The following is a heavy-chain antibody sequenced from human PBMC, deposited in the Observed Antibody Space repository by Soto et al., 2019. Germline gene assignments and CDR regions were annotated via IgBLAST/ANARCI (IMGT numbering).Heavy chain of an antibody. CDR1: GGSISSSSYY. CDR3: AREWPRDY. V-gene: IGHV4-39*02. CDR2: IYYSGST. J-gene: IGHJ4*02. Sequence: TSETLSLTCTVSGGSISSSSYYWGWIRQPPGKGLEWIGSIYYSGSTYYNPSLKSRVTISVDTSKNQFSLKLSSVTAADTAVYYCAREWPRDYWGQGTLVTVSS. D-gene: IGHD5-12*01.